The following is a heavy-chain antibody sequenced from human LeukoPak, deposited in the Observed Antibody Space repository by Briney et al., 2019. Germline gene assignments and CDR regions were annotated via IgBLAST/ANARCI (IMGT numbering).Heavy chain of an antibody. V-gene: IGHV1-8*03. J-gene: IGHJ5*02. CDR3: ARDPGSGSYSRLPWFDP. CDR2: MNTNSGNT. CDR1: GYTFTSYD. Sequence: ASVKVSSKASGYTFTSYDINWVRHAPGQGLERMGWMNTNSGNTGYAQKFQGRVTITRNTSISTAYMELSSLRSEDTAVYYCARDPGSGSYSRLPWFDPWGQGALVTVSS. D-gene: IGHD3-10*01.